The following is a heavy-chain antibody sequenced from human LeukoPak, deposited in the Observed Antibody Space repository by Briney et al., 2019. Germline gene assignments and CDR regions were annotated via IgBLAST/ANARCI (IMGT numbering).Heavy chain of an antibody. D-gene: IGHD2-2*01. Sequence: GGSLRLSCVASGFTFTSYAMSWVRQAPGKGLEWVSAISGSGGSTYYADSVKGRFTISRDNSKNTLYLQMNSLRAEDTAVYYCAKSLARDCSSTSCPKHYYYYYGMDVWGQGTTVTVSS. J-gene: IGHJ6*02. CDR2: ISGSGGST. V-gene: IGHV3-23*01. CDR1: GFTFTSYA. CDR3: AKSLARDCSSTSCPKHYYYYYGMDV.